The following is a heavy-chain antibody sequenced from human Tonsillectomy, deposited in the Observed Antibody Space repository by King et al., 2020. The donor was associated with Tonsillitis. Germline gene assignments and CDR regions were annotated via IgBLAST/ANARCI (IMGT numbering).Heavy chain of an antibody. D-gene: IGHD3-22*01. CDR2: INPSGGST. CDR3: GRANSGGYYYDSSGYYWFDY. J-gene: IGHJ4*02. Sequence: VQLVESGAEVKKPGASVTVSCKASGYTFISYYMHWERQAPGQGLEWMGIINPSGGSTSYAQKFQGRVTMTRDTSTSTVYMELSSLRSDDTAVYYCGRANSGGYYYDSSGYYWFDYWGQGTLVTVSS. V-gene: IGHV1-46*01. CDR1: GYTFISYY.